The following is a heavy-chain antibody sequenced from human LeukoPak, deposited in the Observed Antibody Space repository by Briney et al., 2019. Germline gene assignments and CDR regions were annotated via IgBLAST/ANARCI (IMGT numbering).Heavy chain of an antibody. V-gene: IGHV3-9*03. D-gene: IGHD6-13*01. CDR1: GFTFDDYA. Sequence: GGSLRLSCAASGFTFDDYAMHWVRQAPGKGLEWVSGISWNSGNIGYADSVKGRFTISRDSAKNSLYLQMNSLRAEDMAFYYCAKDSLRRSPGISTAGIDYWGQGTLVTVSS. J-gene: IGHJ4*02. CDR2: ISWNSGNI. CDR3: AKDSLRRSPGISTAGIDY.